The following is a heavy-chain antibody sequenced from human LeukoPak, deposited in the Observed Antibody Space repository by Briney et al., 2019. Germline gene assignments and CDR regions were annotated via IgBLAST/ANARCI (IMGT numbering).Heavy chain of an antibody. J-gene: IGHJ4*02. CDR3: ATRSGDFWSGYEN. D-gene: IGHD3-3*01. Sequence: ASVKVSCKVSGYSLTDLNMQWVRQAPGKGLECMGGFDPEQAKTIYAQKFQGRVTMTEDTSTDTAYLELSSLRSEDTAVYYCATRSGDFWSGYENWGQGTLATVSS. CDR1: GYSLTDLN. CDR2: FDPEQAKT. V-gene: IGHV1-24*01.